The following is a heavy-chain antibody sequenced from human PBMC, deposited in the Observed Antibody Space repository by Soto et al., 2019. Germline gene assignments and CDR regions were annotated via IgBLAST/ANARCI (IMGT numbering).Heavy chain of an antibody. Sequence: EVQLLESGGGLVQPGGSLRLSCAASGFTFSNFAMSWVRQAPGKGLEWVSVISGGGGTTYYADSVKGRFTISRDNSKNTLYLKMNSLRAEDTVLYYCAKAMSTPSRPRNYFDYWGQGTLVTVSS. D-gene: IGHD6-6*01. CDR3: AKAMSTPSRPRNYFDY. CDR1: GFTFSNFA. CDR2: ISGGGGTT. J-gene: IGHJ4*02. V-gene: IGHV3-23*01.